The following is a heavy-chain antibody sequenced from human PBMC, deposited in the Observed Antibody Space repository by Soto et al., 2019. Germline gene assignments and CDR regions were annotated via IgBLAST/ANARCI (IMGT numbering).Heavy chain of an antibody. V-gene: IGHV3-7*01. Sequence: PAGSLGLSCAACGFTFSIYWMSLVRQAPGKGLEWVANIKQDGSEKYYVDSVKGRFTLSRDNAKNSLQLQMNSLRAEDTAIYFCARGAYSNGWIFGSWGQGTLVTVSS. CDR2: IKQDGSEK. D-gene: IGHD6-19*01. CDR3: ARGAYSNGWIFGS. J-gene: IGHJ4*01. CDR1: GFTFSIYW.